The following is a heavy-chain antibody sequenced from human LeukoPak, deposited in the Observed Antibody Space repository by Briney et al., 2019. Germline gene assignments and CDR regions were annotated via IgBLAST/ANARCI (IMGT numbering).Heavy chain of an antibody. CDR2: IYTSGST. CDR3: AISSDRWRFDY. CDR1: GGSISSYY. J-gene: IGHJ4*02. D-gene: IGHD2-21*02. V-gene: IGHV4-4*09. Sequence: SETLSLTCTVSGGSISSYYWSWIRQPPGKGLEWIGYIYTSGSTNYNPSLKSRVTISVDTSKNQFSLKLSSVTAADTAVYYCAISSDRWRFDYWGQGTPVTVSS.